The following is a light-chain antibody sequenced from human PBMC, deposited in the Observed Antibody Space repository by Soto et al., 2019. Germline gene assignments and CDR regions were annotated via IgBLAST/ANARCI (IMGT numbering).Light chain of an antibody. Sequence: TVLARSPGTLSFSPGERAPLTFRAGRRISSSYLAWYQQKPGQAPKLLIYGASSWATGVPDRFSGSGSGTDFTLTISSLQPEDFAIYYCQQSCSTPITFGQGTRLEIK. CDR1: RRISSSY. CDR3: QQSCSTPIT. CDR2: GAS. J-gene: IGKJ5*01. V-gene: IGKV3-20*01.